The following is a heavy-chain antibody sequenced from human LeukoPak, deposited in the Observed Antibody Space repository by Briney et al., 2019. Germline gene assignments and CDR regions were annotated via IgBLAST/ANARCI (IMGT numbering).Heavy chain of an antibody. CDR2: IYTSGST. J-gene: IGHJ3*02. V-gene: IGHV4-4*09. CDR1: GGSISSYY. CDR3: ARIVGPAATPEAFDI. D-gene: IGHD2-2*01. Sequence: SETLSLTCTVSGGSISSYYWSWIRQPPGKGLEWIGYIYTSGSTNYNPSLKSRVTISVDTSKNQFSLKLSSVTAADTAVYYCARIVGPAATPEAFDIWGQGTMVTVSS.